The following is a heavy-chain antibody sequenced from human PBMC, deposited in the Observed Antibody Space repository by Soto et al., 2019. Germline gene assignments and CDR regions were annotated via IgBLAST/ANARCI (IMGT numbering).Heavy chain of an antibody. D-gene: IGHD3-22*01. CDR1: GDSISNYY. V-gene: IGHV4-59*01. J-gene: IGHJ5*02. Sequence: SETLSLTCTVSGDSISNYYWSWIRQPPGKGLEWIGYIYYSGSTNYNPSLKSRGTISVDTSKNQFSLKLRSVTAADTAVYYCARALYYYDSSGYFPSDNWFDPWGQGTLVTSPQ. CDR3: ARALYYYDSSGYFPSDNWFDP. CDR2: IYYSGST.